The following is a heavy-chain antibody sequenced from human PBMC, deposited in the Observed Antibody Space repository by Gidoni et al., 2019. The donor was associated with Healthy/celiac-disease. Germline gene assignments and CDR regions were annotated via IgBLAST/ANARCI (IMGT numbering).Heavy chain of an antibody. CDR3: ARNWYFDL. Sequence: QVQLVESGGGVVQPGGSLRLSCAASGFTFSSYGMHWVRQAPGKGLEWVAFIRYDGSNKYYADSVKGRFTISRDNSKNTLYLQMNSLRAEDTAVYYCARNWYFDLWGRGTLVTVSS. V-gene: IGHV3-30*02. J-gene: IGHJ2*01. CDR2: IRYDGSNK. CDR1: GFTFSSYG.